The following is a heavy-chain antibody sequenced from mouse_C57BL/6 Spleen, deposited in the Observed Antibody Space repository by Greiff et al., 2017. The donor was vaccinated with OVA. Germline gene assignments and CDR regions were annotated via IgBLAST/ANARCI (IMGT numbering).Heavy chain of an antibody. D-gene: IGHD2-4*01. J-gene: IGHJ3*01. CDR3: ASLYDYDGGWFAY. CDR1: GFTFTDYY. V-gene: IGHV7-3*01. CDR2: IRNKANGYTT. Sequence: EVKLVESGGGLVQPGGSLSLSCAASGFTFTDYYMSWVRQPPGKALEWLGFIRNKANGYTTEYSASVKGRFTISRDNSQSILYLQMNALRAEDSATDYCASLYDYDGGWFAYWGQGTLVTVSA.